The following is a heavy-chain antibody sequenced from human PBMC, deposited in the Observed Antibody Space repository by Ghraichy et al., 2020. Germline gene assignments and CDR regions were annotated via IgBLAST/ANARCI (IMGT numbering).Heavy chain of an antibody. CDR3: AKGVGAQNYYGMDV. CDR2: ISWNSGTI. CDR1: GFTFDDYA. V-gene: IGHV3-9*01. D-gene: IGHD3-10*01. Sequence: GGSLRLTCAASGFTFDDYAMHWVRQAPGKGLEWVSGISWNSGTIGYADSVKGRFTISRDNAKNSLYLQMNSLRVEDTALYYCAKGVGAQNYYGMDVWGQGTTVTVSS. J-gene: IGHJ6*02.